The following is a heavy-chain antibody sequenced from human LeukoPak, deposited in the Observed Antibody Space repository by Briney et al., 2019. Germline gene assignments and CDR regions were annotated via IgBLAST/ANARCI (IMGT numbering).Heavy chain of an antibody. J-gene: IGHJ3*02. CDR3: ARRRCSGGSCYSGGRVAFDI. CDR1: GYTFTGYY. Sequence: ASVKVSCKASGYTFTGYYMHWVRQAPGQGLEWMGWINPNSGGTNYAQKFQGRVTMTRDTSISTAYMELSRLRSDDTAVYYCARRRCSGGSCYSGGRVAFDIWGQGTMVTVSS. V-gene: IGHV1-2*02. CDR2: INPNSGGT. D-gene: IGHD2-15*01.